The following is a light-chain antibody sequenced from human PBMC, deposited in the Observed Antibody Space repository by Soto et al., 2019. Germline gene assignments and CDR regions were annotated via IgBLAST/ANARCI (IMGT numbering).Light chain of an antibody. V-gene: IGKV3-15*01. J-gene: IGKJ1*01. Sequence: EIVMTQSPATLSVSPGERATLSCRASQSVSSNLAWYQQKPGQAPRLLIYGASTRATGIPARFSGSGSGTALTLLISSRQSEDFAIYYCQQYNNWCPTWTFGQGTKVEIK. CDR1: QSVSSN. CDR3: QQYNNWCPTWT. CDR2: GAS.